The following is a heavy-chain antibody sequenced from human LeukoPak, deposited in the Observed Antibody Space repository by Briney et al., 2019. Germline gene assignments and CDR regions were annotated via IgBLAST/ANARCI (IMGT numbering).Heavy chain of an antibody. CDR1: GFTFSNFG. CDR3: AKDKEEGFDY. Sequence: GRSLRLSCAASGFTFSNFGMHWVRQAPGKGLEWVAVISYDGSKKYYADSVKGRFTISRDNSKNTLYLQMNSLRAEDTAVYYCAKDKEEGFDYWGQGTLVIVSS. CDR2: ISYDGSKK. V-gene: IGHV3-30*18. J-gene: IGHJ4*02.